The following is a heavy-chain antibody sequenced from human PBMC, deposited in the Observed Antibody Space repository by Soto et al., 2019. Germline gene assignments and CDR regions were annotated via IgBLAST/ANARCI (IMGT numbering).Heavy chain of an antibody. J-gene: IGHJ1*01. V-gene: IGHV1-24*01. CDR3: ATVGGGGSEYFQH. Sequence: GASVKVSCKVSGYALTELSMHWVRQAPGKGLEWMGGFDPEDGETIYAQKFQGRVTMTEDTSTDTAYMELSSLRSEDTAVYYCATVGGGGSEYFQHWGQGTLVTVSS. CDR2: FDPEDGET. CDR1: GYALTELS. D-gene: IGHD1-26*01.